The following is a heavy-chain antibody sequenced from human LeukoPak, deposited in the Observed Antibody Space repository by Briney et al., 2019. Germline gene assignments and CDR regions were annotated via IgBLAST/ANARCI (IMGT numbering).Heavy chain of an antibody. D-gene: IGHD1-26*01. V-gene: IGHV3-48*03. Sequence: PGGSLRLSCTASTFTFSSYEMNWVRQAPGKGLEWVSYISSSGSTIYYADSVKGRFTISRDNAKNSLYLQMNSLRAEDTAVYYCAKGSYYFIRYYYMDVWGKGTTVTVSS. CDR3: AKGSYYFIRYYYMDV. J-gene: IGHJ6*03. CDR1: TFTFSSYE. CDR2: ISSSGSTI.